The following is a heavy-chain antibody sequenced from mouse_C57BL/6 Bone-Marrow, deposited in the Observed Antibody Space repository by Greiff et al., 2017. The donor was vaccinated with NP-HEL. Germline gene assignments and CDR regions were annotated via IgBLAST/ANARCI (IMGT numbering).Heavy chain of an antibody. CDR2: ISDGGSYT. CDR1: GFTFSSYA. J-gene: IGHJ4*01. CDR3: ARDYSNYAMDY. V-gene: IGHV5-4*01. D-gene: IGHD2-5*01. Sequence: EVQGVESGGGLVKPGGSLKLSCAASGFTFSSYAMSWVRQTPEKRLEWVATISDGGSYTYYPDNVTGRFTISRDNAKNNLYLQMSHLKSEDTAMYYCARDYSNYAMDYWGQGTSVTVSS.